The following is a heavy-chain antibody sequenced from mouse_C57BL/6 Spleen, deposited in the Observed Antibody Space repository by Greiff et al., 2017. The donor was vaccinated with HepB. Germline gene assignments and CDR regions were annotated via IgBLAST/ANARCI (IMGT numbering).Heavy chain of an antibody. D-gene: IGHD2-4*01. CDR3: ASRDYDAFDY. CDR2: IYPGSGST. CDR1: GYTFTSYW. Sequence: QVQLQQPGAELVKPGASVKMSCKASGYTFTSYWITWVKQRPGQGLEWIGEIYPGSGSTTYNEKFKSKATLTVDTSSSTAYMQLSSLTSEDSAVYYCASRDYDAFDYWGQGTTLTVSS. J-gene: IGHJ2*01. V-gene: IGHV1-55*01.